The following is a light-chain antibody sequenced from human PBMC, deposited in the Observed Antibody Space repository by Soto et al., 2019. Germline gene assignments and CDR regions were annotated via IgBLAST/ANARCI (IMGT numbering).Light chain of an antibody. J-gene: IGLJ2*01. CDR3: SSHRSDITVV. CDR1: SSDVGGYNF. CDR2: EVS. Sequence: QSALTQPASVSGSPGQSITISCTGTSSDVGGYNFVSWYQQHPGKAPKLLIFEVSNRPSGVSNRFSGSKSGNTASLTISGLQAEDEADYYCSSHRSDITVVFGGGTQLTVL. V-gene: IGLV2-14*01.